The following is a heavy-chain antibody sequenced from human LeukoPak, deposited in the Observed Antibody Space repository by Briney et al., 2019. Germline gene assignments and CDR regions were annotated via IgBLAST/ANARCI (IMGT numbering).Heavy chain of an antibody. J-gene: IGHJ4*02. Sequence: PGGSLRLSCAASGFTFSSYSMNWVRQAPGKGLEWVSSISSSSSYIYYGDSVKGRFTISRDNAKNSLYLQMNSLRAEDTAVYYCARGGTSLYYFDYWGQGTLVTVSS. CDR1: GFTFSSYS. CDR3: ARGGTSLYYFDY. D-gene: IGHD1-1*01. V-gene: IGHV3-21*01. CDR2: ISSSSSYI.